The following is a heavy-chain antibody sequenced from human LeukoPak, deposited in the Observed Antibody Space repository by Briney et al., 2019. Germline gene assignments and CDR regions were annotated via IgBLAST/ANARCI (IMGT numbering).Heavy chain of an antibody. V-gene: IGHV3-49*03. Sequence: GGSLRLSCTASGFTFGDYAMSWFRQAPGKGLDGVGFIRSKAYGGTTEYAASVKGRFTISRDDSKSIAYLQMNSLKTEDTAVYYCTREHNWNYVDYFDYWGQGTLVTVSS. CDR2: IRSKAYGGTT. J-gene: IGHJ4*02. CDR3: TREHNWNYVDYFDY. D-gene: IGHD1-7*01. CDR1: GFTFGDYA.